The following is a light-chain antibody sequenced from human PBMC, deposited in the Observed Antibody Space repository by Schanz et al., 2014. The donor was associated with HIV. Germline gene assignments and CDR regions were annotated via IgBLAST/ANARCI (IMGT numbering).Light chain of an antibody. CDR3: SSYAGSNNLV. J-gene: IGLJ2*01. CDR1: SSDVGDYNY. Sequence: QSVLTQPPSASGSPGQSVTISCTGTSSDVGDYNYVSWYQQHPGKAPKLVVYGVFDRPSGDSNRFSGSKSGNTASLTISGLQPEDEADYYCSSYAGSNNLVFGGGTKLTVL. V-gene: IGLV2-8*01. CDR2: GVF.